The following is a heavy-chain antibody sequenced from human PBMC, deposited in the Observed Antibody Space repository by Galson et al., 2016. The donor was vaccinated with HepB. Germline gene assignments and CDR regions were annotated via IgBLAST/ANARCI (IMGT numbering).Heavy chain of an antibody. CDR2: TSHSGNT. Sequence: SETLSLTCAVSSDSINSKNWWSWVRQPPGKGLEWIGGTSHSGNTNYSPSLKSRVTISLDNSKNQFSLNLKYMTAADTAVYYCASNRGGGSYFDSWGQGILVTVSS. J-gene: IGHJ4*02. D-gene: IGHD3-16*01. CDR3: ASNRGGGSYFDS. CDR1: SDSINSKNW. V-gene: IGHV4-4*02.